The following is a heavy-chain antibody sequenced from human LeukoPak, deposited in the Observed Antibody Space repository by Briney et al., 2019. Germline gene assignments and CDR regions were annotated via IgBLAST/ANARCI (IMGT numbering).Heavy chain of an antibody. CDR2: IYNSGST. Sequence: GSLRLSCAASGFTFSSYAMSWIRQPPGKGLEWIGYIYNSGSTNYNPSLKSRVTISGDTSKNHFSLKLSSVTAADTAVYYCARGYGGNSGIGFDYWGQGTLVTVSS. CDR1: GFTFSSYA. J-gene: IGHJ4*02. D-gene: IGHD4-23*01. CDR3: ARGYGGNSGIGFDY. V-gene: IGHV4-59*08.